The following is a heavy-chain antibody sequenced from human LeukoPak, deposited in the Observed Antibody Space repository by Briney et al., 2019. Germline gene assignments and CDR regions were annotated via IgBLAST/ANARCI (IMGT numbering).Heavy chain of an antibody. CDR1: GFTVSSSY. V-gene: IGHV3-53*01. CDR2: IYSGGST. D-gene: IGHD5-12*01. J-gene: IGHJ4*02. CDR3: ARSGYSGYDFDY. Sequence: QPGGSLRLSCAASGFTVSSSYMSWVRQAPGKGLEWVSVIYSGGSTFYADSVKGRFTISRDNSKNTLYLQMNSLRAEDTAVYYCARSGYSGYDFDYWGQGTLVTVSS.